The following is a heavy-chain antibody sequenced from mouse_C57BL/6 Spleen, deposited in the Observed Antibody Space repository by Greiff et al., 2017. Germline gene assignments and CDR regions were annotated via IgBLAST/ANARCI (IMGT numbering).Heavy chain of an antibody. J-gene: IGHJ3*01. D-gene: IGHD2-10*02. Sequence: QVQLQQPGAELVKPGASVKLSCKASGYTFTSYWMQWVQQRPGQGLEWIGEIDPSDSYTNYNQKFKGKATLTVDTSSSTAYMQLSSLTSEDSAVYYCARRSPYVNPQAWFAYWGQGTLVTVSA. V-gene: IGHV1-50*01. CDR1: GYTFTSYW. CDR3: ARRSPYVNPQAWFAY. CDR2: IDPSDSYT.